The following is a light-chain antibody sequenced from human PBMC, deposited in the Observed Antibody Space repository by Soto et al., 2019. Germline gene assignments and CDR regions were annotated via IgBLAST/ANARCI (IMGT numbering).Light chain of an antibody. V-gene: IGLV1-44*01. Sequence: QLVLTQPPSASGTPGQRVTISCSGSSSNIGSNTVNWYQQLPGTAPKLLIYNKNQRPSGVPDRFSGSKSGTSASLAISGLQSEDEADYFCAAWDDSLNGVLFGGGTKLTVL. CDR1: SSNIGSNT. CDR2: NKN. CDR3: AAWDDSLNGVL. J-gene: IGLJ2*01.